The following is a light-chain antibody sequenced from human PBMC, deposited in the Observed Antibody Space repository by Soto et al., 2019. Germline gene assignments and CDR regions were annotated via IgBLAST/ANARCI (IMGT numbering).Light chain of an antibody. CDR1: QSISMS. J-gene: IGKJ1*01. V-gene: IGKV1-5*03. Sequence: DIQMTQSPSTLSASVGDRVTITCRASQSISMSLAWYQQKQEKAPKLLIYKASSLESGVPSRFSGSISGTEFTLTISSLQPDDFATYYCQQYSTYSRAFGQGTKVEIK. CDR2: KAS. CDR3: QQYSTYSRA.